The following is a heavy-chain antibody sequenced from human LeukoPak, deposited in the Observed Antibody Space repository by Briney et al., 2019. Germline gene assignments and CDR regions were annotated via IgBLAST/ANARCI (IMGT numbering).Heavy chain of an antibody. CDR3: GRGAFVVVTAIDY. V-gene: IGHV1-2*02. CDR1: VYTFTGYY. D-gene: IGHD2-21*02. J-gene: IGHJ4*02. CDR2: SNPNSCGT. Sequence: ASVKVSRKGSVYTFTGYYMHWVRQAPGQALGWMGWSNPNSCGTNYAQKFQGRVTMTRDKSISTAYMELSRLRYDATAVYYCGRGAFVVVTAIDYWGQGTLVTVSS.